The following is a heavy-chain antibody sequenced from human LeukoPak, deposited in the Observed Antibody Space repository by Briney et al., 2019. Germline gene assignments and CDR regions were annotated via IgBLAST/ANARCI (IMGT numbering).Heavy chain of an antibody. Sequence: KPSETLSLTCAVYGGSFSGYYWSWIRQPPGKGLEWTGEINHSGSTNYNPSLKSRVTILVDTSENQFSLKLTSMSAADTAVYYCARGSRISMFGVTHMRGTFDIWGQGTMVTVSS. V-gene: IGHV4-34*01. J-gene: IGHJ3*02. D-gene: IGHD3-3*01. CDR1: GGSFSGYY. CDR2: INHSGST. CDR3: ARGSRISMFGVTHMRGTFDI.